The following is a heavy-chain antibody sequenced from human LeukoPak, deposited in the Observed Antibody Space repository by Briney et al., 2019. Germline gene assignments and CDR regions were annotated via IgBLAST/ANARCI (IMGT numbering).Heavy chain of an antibody. V-gene: IGHV4-34*01. D-gene: IGHD6-6*01. J-gene: IGHJ6*03. Sequence: PSETLSLTWAVDGGSFSSYYWSGIRQPPGKLLEWVGEINHSGSTNYNPSLKSRVTMSLDTSRNQSSLKLSSLTAADTAAYYCARSYSSSQYYYMDVWGKGTPVTVSS. CDR3: ARSYSSSQYYYMDV. CDR1: GGSFSSYY. CDR2: INHSGST.